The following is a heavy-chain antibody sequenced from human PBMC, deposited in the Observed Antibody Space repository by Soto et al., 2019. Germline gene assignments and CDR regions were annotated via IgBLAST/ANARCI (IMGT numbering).Heavy chain of an antibody. Sequence: QVQLVESGGGVVEPGRSLRLSCAASGVTFSSYGMHWVRQAPGKGLEWVSVISYGGSNKYYADSVKGRFTIPTDNSTNTLYLQMNSLRAADTAVDYCAKAYDSSAFCSQSWGQGTLVTVSS. D-gene: IGHD3-22*01. CDR2: ISYGGSNK. V-gene: IGHV3-30*18. CDR3: AKAYDSSAFCSQS. CDR1: GVTFSSYG. J-gene: IGHJ5*02.